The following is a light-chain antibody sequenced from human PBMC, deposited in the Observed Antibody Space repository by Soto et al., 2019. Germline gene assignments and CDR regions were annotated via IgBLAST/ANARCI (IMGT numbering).Light chain of an antibody. CDR1: SSDVGAYNY. Sequence: QSALTQPASVSGSRGQSITISCTGTSSDVGAYNYVSWYQQHPGKAPKLIIYEVTNRPSGVSDRFSASKSGNTASLTISGLQAEDEADYYCDSYTSSSWVFGGGTKVTVL. J-gene: IGLJ3*02. V-gene: IGLV2-14*01. CDR2: EVT. CDR3: DSYTSSSWV.